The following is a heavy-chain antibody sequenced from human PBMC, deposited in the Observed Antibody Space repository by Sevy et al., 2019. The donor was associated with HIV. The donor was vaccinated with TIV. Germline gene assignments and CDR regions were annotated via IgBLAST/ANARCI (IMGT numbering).Heavy chain of an antibody. CDR3: AREARIGVAGLSGGFDP. CDR1: GFTFSSYS. D-gene: IGHD6-19*01. V-gene: IGHV3-21*01. J-gene: IGHJ5*02. Sequence: GGSLRLSCAASGFTFSSYSMNWVRQAPGKGLEWVSSISSSSSYIYYADSVKGRFTISRDNAKNSLYLQMNSLRAEDTAVYYCAREARIGVAGLSGGFDPWGQGTLVTVSS. CDR2: ISSSSSYI.